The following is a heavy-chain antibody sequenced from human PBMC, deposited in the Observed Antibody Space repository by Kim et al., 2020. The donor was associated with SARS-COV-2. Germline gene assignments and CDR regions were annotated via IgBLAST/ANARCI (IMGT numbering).Heavy chain of an antibody. CDR1: GFTFSHYD. D-gene: IGHD3-22*01. CDR3: ARDRTDMIVVIPLEY. CDR2: ISGAGTTI. Sequence: GGSLRLSCAASGFTFSHYDMNWVRQVPGRGLEWISYISGAGTTIYYADSVRGRFTISRDNAKNSLYLQMNSLRAEDTAVYYCARDRTDMIVVIPLEYWGQGTLVTVSS. J-gene: IGHJ4*02. V-gene: IGHV3-48*03.